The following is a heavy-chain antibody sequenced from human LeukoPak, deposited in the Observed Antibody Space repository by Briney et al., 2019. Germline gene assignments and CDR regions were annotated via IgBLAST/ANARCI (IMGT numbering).Heavy chain of an antibody. V-gene: IGHV3-66*01. CDR2: IYSGGNT. CDR1: GLTVSSNC. J-gene: IGHJ4*02. D-gene: IGHD6-19*01. CDR3: AGDSSGWYYFDY. Sequence: RAGGSLRLSCAASGLTVSSNCMSWVRQAPGKGLEWVSVIYSGGNTYYADSVKGRFTISRDNSKNTLFLQMNSLRAEDTAVYYCAGDSSGWYYFDYWGQGTLVTVSS.